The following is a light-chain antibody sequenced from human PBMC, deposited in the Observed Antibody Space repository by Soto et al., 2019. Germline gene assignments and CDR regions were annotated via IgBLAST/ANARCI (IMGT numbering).Light chain of an antibody. V-gene: IGLV2-23*01. J-gene: IGLJ3*02. CDR2: EDT. CDR1: TNDVGNYPL. CDR3: CSYTPSATLM. Sequence: QSALTQPASVSGSPGQSITISCTGTTNDVGNYPLVSWYQHHPDKVPEVIIFEDTKRPSGVSDRFSGSKSGNTASLTISGLQVGDEADYYCCSYTPSATLMFGGGTKVTVL.